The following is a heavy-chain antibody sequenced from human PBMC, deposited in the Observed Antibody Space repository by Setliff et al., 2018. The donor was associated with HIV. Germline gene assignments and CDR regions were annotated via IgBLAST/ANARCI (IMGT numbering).Heavy chain of an antibody. CDR3: ALPYCGGGNCWSSASLPPAGWFDP. V-gene: IGHV1-69*05. CDR1: GGTFSSYA. D-gene: IGHD2-15*01. CDR2: IIPMFGTG. Sequence: SVKVSCKASGGTFSSYAISWVRQAPGQGLEWMGAIIPMFGTGFYAQKFQGRVTITTDESRTTSYMELSSLRFEDTAVYYCALPYCGGGNCWSSASLPPAGWFDPWGQGTLVTVSS. J-gene: IGHJ5*02.